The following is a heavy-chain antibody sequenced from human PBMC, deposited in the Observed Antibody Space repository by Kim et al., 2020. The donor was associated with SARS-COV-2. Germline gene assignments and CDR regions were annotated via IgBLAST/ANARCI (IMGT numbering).Heavy chain of an antibody. CDR1: GYTFTSYY. CDR2: INPSGGST. CDR3: AREGGRGGYYYGSGSYEHPDY. Sequence: ASVKVSCKASGYTFTSYYMHWVRQAPGQGLEWKGIINPSGGSTSYAQKFQGRVTMTRDTSTSTVYMELSSLRSEDTAVYYCAREGGRGGYYYGSGSYEHPDYWGQGTLVTVSS. V-gene: IGHV1-46*01. J-gene: IGHJ4*02. D-gene: IGHD3-10*01.